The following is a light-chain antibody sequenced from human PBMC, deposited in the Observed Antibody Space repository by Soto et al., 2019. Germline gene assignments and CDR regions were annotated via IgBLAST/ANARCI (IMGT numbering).Light chain of an antibody. J-gene: IGKJ1*01. CDR2: GAS. CDR1: QSIRHY. V-gene: IGKV1-5*01. Sequence: DIQMTQSPPTLSASVGDRVTITCRASQSIRHYLAWYQQMPGKAPTLLTYGASTLLGGVPSRFSGSGSGSEFTLAITSLLPDDVVPYYCQHHNSYSSTFGQGTKVEIK. CDR3: QHHNSYSST.